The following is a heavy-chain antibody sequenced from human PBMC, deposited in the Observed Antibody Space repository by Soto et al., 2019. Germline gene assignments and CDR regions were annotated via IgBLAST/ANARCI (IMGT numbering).Heavy chain of an antibody. CDR2: ITTSGSDM. D-gene: IGHD3-22*01. CDR3: VRERFYYDMTGHEH. V-gene: IGHV3-48*03. CDR1: VCPFSTYE. J-gene: IGHJ1*01. Sequence: VGSLRLSCAGSVCPFSTYEMNWVRHSPGKGLEWIAHITTSGSDMNYADSVKGRFTISRDNSKSTVFLQMNSLRVEDTAIYYCVRERFYYDMTGHEHWGQGTQVTVTS.